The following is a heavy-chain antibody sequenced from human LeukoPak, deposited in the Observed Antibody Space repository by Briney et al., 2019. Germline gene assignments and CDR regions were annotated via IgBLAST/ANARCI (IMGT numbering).Heavy chain of an antibody. J-gene: IGHJ4*02. CDR2: IIPIFGTA. CDR1: GGTLSSYA. D-gene: IGHD3-16*02. Sequence: GASVKVSCKASGGTLSSYAISWVRQAPGQGLEWMGGIIPIFGTANYAQKFQGRVTITADESTSTAYMELSSLRSEDTAVYYCARDTSYDYVWGSYRPYYFDYWGQGTLVTVSS. CDR3: ARDTSYDYVWGSYRPYYFDY. V-gene: IGHV1-69*13.